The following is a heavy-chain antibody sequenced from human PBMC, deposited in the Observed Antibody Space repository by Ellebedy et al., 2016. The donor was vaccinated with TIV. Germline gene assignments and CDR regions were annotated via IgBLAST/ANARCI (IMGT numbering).Heavy chain of an antibody. CDR3: ARQEDNYFLY. CDR1: GGSIISDHYY. V-gene: IGHV4-39*01. CDR2: ISYTGNT. D-gene: IGHD5-24*01. J-gene: IGHJ4*02. Sequence: SETPSLTCTVSGGSIISDHYYWGWIRQPPGQGLEWFGIISYTGNTYYNPSLRSRVTISIDTSKNQISLKLSSVTAADTSVYYCARQEDNYFLYWGQGTLVTVSS.